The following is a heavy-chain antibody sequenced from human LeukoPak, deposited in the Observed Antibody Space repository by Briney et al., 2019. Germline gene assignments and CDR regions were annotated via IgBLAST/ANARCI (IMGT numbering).Heavy chain of an antibody. CDR3: AGGHARLHYYYMDV. D-gene: IGHD2-21*02. V-gene: IGHV1-8*03. CDR2: MNPNSGNT. J-gene: IGHJ6*03. Sequence: ASVKVSCKASGYTFTSYYMHWVRQAPGQGLEWMGWMNPNSGNTGYAQKFQGRVTITRNTSISTAYMELSSLRSEDTAVYYCAGGHARLHYYYMDVWGKGTTVTVSS. CDR1: GYTFTSYY.